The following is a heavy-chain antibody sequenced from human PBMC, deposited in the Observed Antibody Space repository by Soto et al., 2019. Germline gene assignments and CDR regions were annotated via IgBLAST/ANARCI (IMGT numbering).Heavy chain of an antibody. J-gene: IGHJ3*02. CDR3: GGGPRSFDI. V-gene: IGHV5-51*03. CDR1: GFKFSTYW. Sequence: EVQLVQSGAEVKKPGESLRISCQGFGFKFSTYWIGWVRQMPGKGLDWVGIIYPGDSDTRYGPSFRGQVTISADKSTNTAYLHWSSLKASDTAMYYCGGGPRSFDIWGQGTMVVVSS. CDR2: IYPGDSDT.